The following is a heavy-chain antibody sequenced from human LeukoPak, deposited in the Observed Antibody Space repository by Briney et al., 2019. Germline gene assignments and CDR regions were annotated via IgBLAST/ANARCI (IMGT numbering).Heavy chain of an antibody. D-gene: IGHD3-22*01. J-gene: IGHJ6*01. CDR3: ARVVYFYDSYWPRGMDG. CDR2: INPNSGGT. CDR1: GYTFTGYY. Sequence: ASVKVSCKASGYTFTGYYMHWVRQAPGQGLEWMGWINPNSGGTNYAQKFQGRVTMTRDTSISTAYMELSRLRSDDTAVYYCARVVYFYDSYWPRGMDGWGKGTTVTVSS. V-gene: IGHV1-2*02.